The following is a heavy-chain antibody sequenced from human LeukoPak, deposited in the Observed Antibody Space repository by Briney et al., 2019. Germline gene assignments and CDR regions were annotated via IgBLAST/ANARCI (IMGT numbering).Heavy chain of an antibody. D-gene: IGHD1-26*01. CDR3: ARAWDRNDYYYYMDV. J-gene: IGHJ6*03. V-gene: IGHV4-4*07. CDR2: IYSSGST. CDR1: GTSISGYY. Sequence: SETLSLTCTVSGTSISGYYWSWIRQPAGKGLEWIGRIYSSGSTNYNPSLKSRVTMSVDTSKNQFSLKLSSVTAADTAMYYCARAWDRNDYYYYMDVWGKGTTVTVSS.